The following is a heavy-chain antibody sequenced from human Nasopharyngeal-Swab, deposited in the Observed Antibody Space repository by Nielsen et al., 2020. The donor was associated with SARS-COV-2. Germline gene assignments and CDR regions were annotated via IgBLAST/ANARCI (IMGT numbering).Heavy chain of an antibody. CDR3: ARDLRASGDY. V-gene: IGHV3-21*01. CDR2: ISSSSSYI. J-gene: IGHJ4*02. CDR1: GFTFSNYW. D-gene: IGHD4-17*01. Sequence: GESLKISCVASGFTFSNYWMSWVRQAPGKGLEWVSSISSSSSYIYYADSVKGRFTISRDNAKNSLYLQMNSLRAEDTAVYYCARDLRASGDYWGQGTLVTVSS.